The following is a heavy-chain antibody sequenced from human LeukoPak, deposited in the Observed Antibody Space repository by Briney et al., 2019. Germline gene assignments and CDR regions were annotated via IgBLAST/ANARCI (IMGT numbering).Heavy chain of an antibody. D-gene: IGHD3-22*01. Sequence: SETLSLTCTVSGGSISSGDYYWSWIRQPPGRGLEWIGYIYYSGSTYYNPSLKSRVTISVDTSKNQFSLTVSAVTAADTAVYYCARDSRYDSSGHAPWGQGTLVTVSS. CDR2: IYYSGST. CDR1: GGSISSGDYY. J-gene: IGHJ5*02. V-gene: IGHV4-30-4*08. CDR3: ARDSRYDSSGHAP.